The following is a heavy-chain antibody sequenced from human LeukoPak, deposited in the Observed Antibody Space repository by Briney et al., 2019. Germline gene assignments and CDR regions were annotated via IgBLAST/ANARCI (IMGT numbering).Heavy chain of an antibody. D-gene: IGHD3-10*01. CDR1: GGSFSGYY. Sequence: PSETLSLTCAVYGGSFSGYYWSWIRQPPGKGLEWIGEINHSGSTNYNPSLKSRVTISVDTSKNQFSLKLSSVTAADTAVYYCARDRMEFFDYWGQGTLVTVSS. J-gene: IGHJ4*02. CDR2: INHSGST. V-gene: IGHV4-34*01. CDR3: ARDRMEFFDY.